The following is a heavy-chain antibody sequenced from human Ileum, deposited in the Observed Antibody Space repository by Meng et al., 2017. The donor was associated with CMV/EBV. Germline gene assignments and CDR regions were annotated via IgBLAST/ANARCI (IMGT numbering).Heavy chain of an antibody. CDR2: ISSAGSST. Sequence: GESLKISCAASGFTFSSYAMSWVRQAPGKGLEWVSVISSAGSSTYYAASVKGRFTISRDNSKNTLYLQMNSLRAEDTAVYYCAKGGPGFVDSNPTDWYFDLWGRGTMVTVSS. D-gene: IGHD4-11*01. J-gene: IGHJ2*01. V-gene: IGHV3-23*03. CDR3: AKGGPGFVDSNPTDWYFDL. CDR1: GFTFSSYA.